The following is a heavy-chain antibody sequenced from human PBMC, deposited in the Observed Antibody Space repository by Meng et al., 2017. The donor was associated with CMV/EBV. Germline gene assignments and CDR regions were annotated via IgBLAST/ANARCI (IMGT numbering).Heavy chain of an antibody. CDR3: ARDGVVVTVDY. J-gene: IGHJ4*02. D-gene: IGHD3-22*01. CDR2: ISSSSSYI. Sequence: EVQLVESGGGLVQPGGSLRLSCAASGFTFSSYSMNWVRQAPGKGLEWVSSISSSSSYIYYADSVKGRFTISRDNAKNSLYLQMNGLRAEDTAVYYCARDGVVVTVDYWGQGTLVTVSS. CDR1: GFTFSSYS. V-gene: IGHV3-21*01.